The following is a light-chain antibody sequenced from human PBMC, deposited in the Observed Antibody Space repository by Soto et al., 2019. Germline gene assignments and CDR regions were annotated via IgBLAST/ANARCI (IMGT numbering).Light chain of an antibody. CDR2: QDS. CDR3: QAWDSSTLV. V-gene: IGLV3-1*01. J-gene: IGLJ2*01. CDR1: KLGDKY. Sequence: SYELTQPPSVSVSPGQTASITCSGAKLGDKYACWYQQKPCQSPVLVIYQDSKRPSGIPERFSGSNSGNTATLTISGTQAMDEADYYCQAWDSSTLVFGGGTKLTVL.